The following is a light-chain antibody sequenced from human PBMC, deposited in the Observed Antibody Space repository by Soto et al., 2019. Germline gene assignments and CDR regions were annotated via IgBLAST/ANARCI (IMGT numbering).Light chain of an antibody. CDR1: QNVDTKD. J-gene: IGKJ5*01. CDR2: DAS. CDR3: QQYHKWPPIT. V-gene: IGKV3D-15*01. Sequence: IGMTQSPGTLSLSPGERATLSCKASQNVDTKDLACYQFKPGQPPRLLSYDASNRATGIPARFSGSGSGTDFTLTISSLQSEDSAVYYCQQYHKWPPITFGQGTRLEIK.